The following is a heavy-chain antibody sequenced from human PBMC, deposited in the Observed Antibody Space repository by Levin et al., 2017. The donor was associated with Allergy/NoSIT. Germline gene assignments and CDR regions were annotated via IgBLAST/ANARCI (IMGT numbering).Heavy chain of an antibody. D-gene: IGHD6-13*01. J-gene: IGHJ4*02. Sequence: SETLSLTCAVYGGSFSGYYWSWIRQPPGKGLEWIGEINHSGSTNYNPSLKSRVTISVDTSKNQFSLKLSSVTAADTAVYYCARRERMYSSSWLYWGQGTLVTVSS. CDR3: ARRERMYSSSWLY. CDR1: GGSFSGYY. CDR2: INHSGST. V-gene: IGHV4-34*01.